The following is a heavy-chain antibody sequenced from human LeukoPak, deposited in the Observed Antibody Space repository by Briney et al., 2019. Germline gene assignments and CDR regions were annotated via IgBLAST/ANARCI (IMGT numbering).Heavy chain of an antibody. J-gene: IGHJ4*02. D-gene: IGHD3-22*01. CDR1: GFTFSSYS. CDR2: ITSSTNYI. V-gene: IGHV3-21*04. CDR3: ARDTNYYDSSGYYSGSDFDY. Sequence: GGSLRLSCAASGFTFSSYSMDWVRQAPGKGLEWVSSITSSTNYIYYADSVKGRFTISRDDAKNTLYLQMNSLRAEDTAVYYCARDTNYYDSSGYYSGSDFDYWGQGTLVTVSS.